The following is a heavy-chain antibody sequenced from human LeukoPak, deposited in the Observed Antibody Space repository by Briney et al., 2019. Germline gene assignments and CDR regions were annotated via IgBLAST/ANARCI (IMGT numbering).Heavy chain of an antibody. Sequence: PGGSLRLSCAASGFTFSNAWMSWVRQAPGKGLEGVGRIKSKTDGGTTDYAAPVKGRSTISRDDSKNTLYLQMNSLKTEDTAVYYCTTGYCSRTSCYYFDYWGQGTLVTVSS. CDR1: GFTFSNAW. V-gene: IGHV3-15*01. J-gene: IGHJ4*02. CDR3: TTGYCSRTSCYYFDY. D-gene: IGHD2-2*01. CDR2: IKSKTDGGTT.